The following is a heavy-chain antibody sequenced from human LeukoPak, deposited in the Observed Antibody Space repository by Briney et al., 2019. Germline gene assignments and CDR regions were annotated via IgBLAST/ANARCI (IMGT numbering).Heavy chain of an antibody. D-gene: IGHD5-18*01. V-gene: IGHV3-30*02. CDR3: AKDPDTAMEYYYYYMDV. Sequence: GGSLRLSCAASGFTFNTYNMHWVRQAPGKGLEWVAFIRYDGSNKYYADSVKGRFTISRDNSKNTLYLQMNSLRAEDTAVYYCAKDPDTAMEYYYYYMDVWGKGTTVTISS. CDR1: GFTFNTYN. J-gene: IGHJ6*03. CDR2: IRYDGSNK.